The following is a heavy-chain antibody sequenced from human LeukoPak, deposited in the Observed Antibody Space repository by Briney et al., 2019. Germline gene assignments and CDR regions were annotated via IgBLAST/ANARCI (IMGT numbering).Heavy chain of an antibody. V-gene: IGHV1-69*01. CDR1: GGTFSSYA. J-gene: IGHJ4*02. CDR2: IIPIFGTA. CDR3: ARGGRYSYGSFGVLLYY. D-gene: IGHD5-18*01. Sequence: SVKVSCKASGGTFSSYAISWVRQAPGQGLEWMGGIIPIFGTANYAQKFQGRVTITADESTSTAYMELSSLRSEDTAVYYCARGGRYSYGSFGVLLYYWGQGTLVTVSS.